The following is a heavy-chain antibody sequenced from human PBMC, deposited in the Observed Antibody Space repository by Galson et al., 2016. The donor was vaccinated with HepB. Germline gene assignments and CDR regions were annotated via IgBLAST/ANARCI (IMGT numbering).Heavy chain of an antibody. CDR1: GFPFDDYA. V-gene: IGHV3-20*04. CDR2: INWNGGDI. J-gene: IGHJ6*02. Sequence: SLRLSCAASGFPFDDYAMSWVRQTPGKGLEWVSGINWNGGDIAYGDYVKGRFTVSRDNAKNSLYLQLNSLRAEDTAFYYCARGSPFYYYGLDVWGQGTTVTVSS. D-gene: IGHD6-19*01. CDR3: ARGSPFYYYGLDV.